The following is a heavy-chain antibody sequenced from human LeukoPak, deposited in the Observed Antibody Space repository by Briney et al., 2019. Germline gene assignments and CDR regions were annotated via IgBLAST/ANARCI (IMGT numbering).Heavy chain of an antibody. CDR2: INSDGSST. Sequence: GGSLRLSCAASGFTFSSYWMHWVRQAPGKGLVWVSRINSDGSSTSYADSVKGRFTISRDNAKNTVYLEMNSLSVEDTATYYCIRDFRSADLWGQGTLVTVTS. CDR1: GFTFSSYW. J-gene: IGHJ5*02. V-gene: IGHV3-74*01. CDR3: IRDFRSADL.